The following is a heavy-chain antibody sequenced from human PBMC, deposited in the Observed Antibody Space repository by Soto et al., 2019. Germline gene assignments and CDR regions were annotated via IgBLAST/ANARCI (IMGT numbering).Heavy chain of an antibody. CDR3: ARDSSSSFDY. CDR1: GFSFSSYG. V-gene: IGHV3-33*01. CDR2: IWYDGSNK. D-gene: IGHD6-6*01. J-gene: IGHJ4*02. Sequence: GGALRRSCAAPGFSFSSYGMHWVRQAPGKGLEWVAVIWYDGSNKYYADSVKGRFTISRDNSKNTLYLQMNSLRAEDTAVYYCARDSSSSFDYWGQGTLVTGSS.